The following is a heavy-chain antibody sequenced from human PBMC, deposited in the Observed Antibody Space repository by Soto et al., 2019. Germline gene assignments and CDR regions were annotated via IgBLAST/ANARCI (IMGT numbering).Heavy chain of an antibody. V-gene: IGHV3-30-3*01. CDR3: ARDAGIAAADKGVGWFDL. J-gene: IGHJ5*02. CDR2: ISYDGSNK. Sequence: QVQLVESGGGVVQPGRSLRLSCAASGFTFSSYAMHWVRQAPGKGLEWVAVISYDGSNKYYADSVKGRFTISRDNSKNTLDLQMNSLRAEDTAVYYCARDAGIAAADKGVGWFDLWGQGTLVTVSS. CDR1: GFTFSSYA. D-gene: IGHD6-13*01.